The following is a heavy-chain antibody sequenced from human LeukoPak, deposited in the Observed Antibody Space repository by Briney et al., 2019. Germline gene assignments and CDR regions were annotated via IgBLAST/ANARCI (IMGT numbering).Heavy chain of an antibody. CDR1: GKTLSDLS. CDR2: SDPEDGER. Sequence: ASVKVSCKVSGKTLSDLSIHWLRQPPGKGLEWLGGSDPEDGERIYAQMFQGRVTMTEDTSIDTAYMELSSLRSEDTAVYYCVTGLTTMAVDYFDYWGQGTLVTVSP. CDR3: VTGLTTMAVDYFDY. J-gene: IGHJ4*02. D-gene: IGHD5-18*01. V-gene: IGHV1-24*01.